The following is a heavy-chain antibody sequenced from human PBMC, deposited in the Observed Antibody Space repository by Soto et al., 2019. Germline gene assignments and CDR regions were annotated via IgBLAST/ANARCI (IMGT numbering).Heavy chain of an antibody. V-gene: IGHV1-3*01. J-gene: IGHJ4*02. CDR2: INAGNGNT. CDR3: ARDARKYYYDSSGYRLPGH. CDR1: GYTFTSYA. D-gene: IGHD3-22*01. Sequence: ASVKVSCKASGYTFTSYAMHWVRQAPGQRLEWMGWINAGNGNTKYSQKFQGRVTITRDTSASTAYMELSSLRSEDTAVYYCARDARKYYYDSSGYRLPGHWGQGTLVTVSS.